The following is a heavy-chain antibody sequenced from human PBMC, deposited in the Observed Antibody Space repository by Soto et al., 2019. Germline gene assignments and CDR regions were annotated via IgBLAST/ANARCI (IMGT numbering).Heavy chain of an antibody. CDR3: VREDILGARSFDY. Sequence: AGGSLRLSCVASGFTFSGYSVNWVRQAPGKGLEWVSYISSGSKTIYYADSVRGRFTVSRDNAKNSQFLQMNSLRDEDTAVYYCVREDILGARSFDYWGQGTLVTVSS. CDR1: GFTFSGYS. J-gene: IGHJ4*02. D-gene: IGHD1-26*01. CDR2: ISSGSKTI. V-gene: IGHV3-48*02.